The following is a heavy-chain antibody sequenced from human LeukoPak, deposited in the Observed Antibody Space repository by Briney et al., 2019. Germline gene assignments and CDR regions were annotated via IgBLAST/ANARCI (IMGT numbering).Heavy chain of an antibody. V-gene: IGHV3-48*02. CDR3: ARLMTAYYDSSGYSDI. CDR2: ISSSSRTI. J-gene: IGHJ3*02. CDR1: GFTFSTYS. Sequence: GGSLRLSCAASGFTFSTYSMNWVRQAPGKGLEWVSYISSSSRTIYYADSVEGRFTVSRVTAKNSLFLQMNSLRDEDTAVYYCARLMTAYYDSSGYSDIWGQGTMVTVSS. D-gene: IGHD3-22*01.